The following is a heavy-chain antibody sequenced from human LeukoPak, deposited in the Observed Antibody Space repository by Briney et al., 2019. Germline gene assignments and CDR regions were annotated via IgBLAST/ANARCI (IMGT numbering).Heavy chain of an antibody. CDR3: AREGYDYVWGSYSL. CDR1: GFTVSSNY. CDR2: IYSGGST. V-gene: IGHV3-53*01. D-gene: IGHD3-16*01. Sequence: PGGSLRLSCAASGFTVSSNYMSWVRLAPGKGLEWVSVIYSGGSTYYADSVKGRFTISRDNSKNTLYLQMNSLRAEDTAVYYCAREGYDYVWGSYSLWGQGTLVTVSS. J-gene: IGHJ4*02.